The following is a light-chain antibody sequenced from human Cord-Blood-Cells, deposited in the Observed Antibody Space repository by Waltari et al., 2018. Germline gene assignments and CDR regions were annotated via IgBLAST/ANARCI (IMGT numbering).Light chain of an antibody. CDR1: QDISNY. CDR3: QQYDNLLALT. V-gene: IGKV1-33*01. Sequence: DIQMTQSPSPLSASVGDRISITCQASQDISNYLNTYQQKPWKPPKLLIYDASNLETGVPSRFSGSGSGTDVTFTISSLQPEDIATYYCQQYDNLLALTFGGGTKVEIK. J-gene: IGKJ4*01. CDR2: DAS.